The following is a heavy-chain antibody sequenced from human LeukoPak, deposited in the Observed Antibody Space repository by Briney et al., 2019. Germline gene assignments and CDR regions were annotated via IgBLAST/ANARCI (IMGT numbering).Heavy chain of an antibody. CDR2: IIPIFGTA. D-gene: IGHD4-17*01. CDR1: GGTFSSYA. J-gene: IGHJ4*02. CDR3: ARRTVTTPMPFDY. V-gene: IGHV1-69*05. Sequence: SVKVSCKASGGTFSSYAISWVRQAPGQGLEWMGGIIPIFGTANYAQKFQGRVTITTDESTSTAYMELSSLRSEDTAVYYCARRTVTTPMPFDYWGQGTLVTVSS.